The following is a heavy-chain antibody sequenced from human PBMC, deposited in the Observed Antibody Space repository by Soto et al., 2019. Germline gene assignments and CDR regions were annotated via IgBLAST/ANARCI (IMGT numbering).Heavy chain of an antibody. CDR2: IKSKTDGGTT. J-gene: IGHJ6*02. CDR3: TTLKLWAGMDV. V-gene: IGHV3-15*01. CDR1: GFTFSNAW. Sequence: GGSLRRSCAASGFTFSNAWMSWVRQAPGKGLEWVGHIKSKTDGGTTDYAAPVKGRFTISRDDSKNTLYLQMNSLKTEDTAVYYFTTLKLWAGMDVWGQGNTVTVSS. D-gene: IGHD6-6*01.